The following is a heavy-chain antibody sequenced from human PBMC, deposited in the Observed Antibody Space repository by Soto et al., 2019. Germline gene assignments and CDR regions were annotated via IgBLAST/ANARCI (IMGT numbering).Heavy chain of an antibody. CDR2: ISSSSSYI. CDR1: GFTFSSYS. CDR3: ATLTGESKKLVDY. D-gene: IGHD7-27*01. Sequence: GGSLRLSCAASGFTFSSYSMNWVRQAPGKGLEWVSSISSSSSYIYYADSVKGRFTISRDNAKNSLYLQMNSLRAEDTAVYYCATLTGESKKLVDYWGQGTLVTVSS. V-gene: IGHV3-21*01. J-gene: IGHJ4*02.